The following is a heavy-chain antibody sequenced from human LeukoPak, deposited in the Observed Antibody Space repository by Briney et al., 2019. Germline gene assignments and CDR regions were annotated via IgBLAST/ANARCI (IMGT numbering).Heavy chain of an antibody. D-gene: IGHD5-18*01. CDR3: ARDRSYGSFDF. Sequence: GGSLRLSCAASGFTFGSYWMSWVRQAPGKGLEWVASIKQDGSEKYYVDSVKGRFTISRDNAKNALYLQMNSLTAEDTALYHCARDRSYGSFDFWGQGTLVTVSS. V-gene: IGHV3-7*03. CDR2: IKQDGSEK. CDR1: GFTFGSYW. J-gene: IGHJ4*02.